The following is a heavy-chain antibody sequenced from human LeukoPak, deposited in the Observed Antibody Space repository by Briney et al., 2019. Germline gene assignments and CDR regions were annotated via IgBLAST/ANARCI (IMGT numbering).Heavy chain of an antibody. Sequence: ASVKVSCKASGYTFTNYGISWVRQAPGQGLEWMGWISSYNGNTKYAQKLQGRVTMTTDASTSTAYMELRSLRSDDTAVYYCARDYKYYDSSGPSGYWGQGTLVTVSS. J-gene: IGHJ4*02. V-gene: IGHV1-18*01. D-gene: IGHD3-22*01. CDR3: ARDYKYYDSSGPSGY. CDR2: ISSYNGNT. CDR1: GYTFTNYG.